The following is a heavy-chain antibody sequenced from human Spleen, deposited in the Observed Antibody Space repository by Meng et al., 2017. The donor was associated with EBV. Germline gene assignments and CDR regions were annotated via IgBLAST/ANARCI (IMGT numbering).Heavy chain of an antibody. J-gene: IGHJ4*02. Sequence: LHLEASGSGLVKPSQNLSLTCAVSGVSISSGGYSWSWIRQPPGKGLEWIGYMHHSGSTYNNPSLKSRVTISVDRSKNQFSLKLSSVTAADTAVYYCAGGPTAMVTYFDYWGQGTLVTVSS. CDR3: AGGPTAMVTYFDY. D-gene: IGHD5-18*01. CDR1: GVSISSGGYS. V-gene: IGHV4-30-2*01. CDR2: MHHSGST.